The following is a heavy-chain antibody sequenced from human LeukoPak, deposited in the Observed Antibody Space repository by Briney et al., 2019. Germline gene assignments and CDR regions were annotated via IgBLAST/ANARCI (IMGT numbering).Heavy chain of an antibody. V-gene: IGHV4-39*07. J-gene: IGHJ3*02. CDR1: GGSISNYY. CDR3: ARGPYSYDSSGAFDI. D-gene: IGHD3-22*01. Sequence: SETLSLTCTVSGGSISNYYWGWIRQPPGMGLGWIGSIYYSGNTYYNPSLKSRVTISLDTSKNQFSLNLNSVTAADTAVYFCARGPYSYDSSGAFDIWGQGTMVTVSS. CDR2: IYYSGNT.